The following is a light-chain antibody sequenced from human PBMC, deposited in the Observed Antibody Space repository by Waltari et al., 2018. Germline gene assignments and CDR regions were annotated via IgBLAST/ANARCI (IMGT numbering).Light chain of an antibody. V-gene: IGLV4-69*01. CDR3: QTGGHGTWV. CDR2: VNSDGSH. CDR1: SGHSRNL. Sequence: QLVLTQSPSASASLGASVKLTCPLDSGHSRNLIPWLQQQPEKGPRYLMKVNSDGSHSKGDEIPDRFSGSSSGAERYLTISSLQSEDEADYYCQTGGHGTWVFGGGTKLTVL. J-gene: IGLJ3*02.